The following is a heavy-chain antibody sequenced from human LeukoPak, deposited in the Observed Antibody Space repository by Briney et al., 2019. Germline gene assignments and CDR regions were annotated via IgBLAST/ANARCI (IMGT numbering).Heavy chain of an antibody. D-gene: IGHD4-17*01. V-gene: IGHV4-59*01. CDR1: GASINSYY. CDR2: VSYSGST. CDR3: ARGKFGDFED. J-gene: IGHJ6*02. Sequence: SETLSLTCTVSGASINSYYWSWIRQPPGMGLEWIGCVSYSGSTDYNPALKSRVTISEDTSKSQVSLKLSSVTAADTAVYFCARGKFGDFEDWGQGTTVTVSS.